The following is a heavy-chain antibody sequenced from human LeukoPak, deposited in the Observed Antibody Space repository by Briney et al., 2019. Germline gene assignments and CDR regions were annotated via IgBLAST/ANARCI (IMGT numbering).Heavy chain of an antibody. CDR3: ARENIVVVPGNYYYYGMDV. V-gene: IGHV1-8*01. CDR1: GYTFTSYD. D-gene: IGHD2-2*01. Sequence: ASVKVSCKASGYTFTSYDINWVRQATGQGLEWMGWMNPNSGNTGYAQKFQGRVTMTRNTSISTAYMELSSLRSEDTAVYYCARENIVVVPGNYYYYGMDVWGQGTTVTASS. CDR2: MNPNSGNT. J-gene: IGHJ6*02.